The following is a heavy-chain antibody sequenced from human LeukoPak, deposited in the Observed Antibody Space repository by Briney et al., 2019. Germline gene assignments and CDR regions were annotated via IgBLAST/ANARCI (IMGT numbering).Heavy chain of an antibody. V-gene: IGHV3-7*01. J-gene: IGHJ6*03. CDR1: GFTFSSYW. CDR2: IKQDGSEK. D-gene: IGHD2-2*01. CDR3: ASSHLGYCSSTSCYRGLGYYYYYMDV. Sequence: PGGSLRLSCAASGFTFSSYWMSWVRQAPGKGLEWVANIKQDGSEKYYVDSVKGRFTISRDNAKNSLYLQMNSLRAEDTAVYYCASSHLGYCSSTSCYRGLGYYYYYMDVWGKGTTVTVSS.